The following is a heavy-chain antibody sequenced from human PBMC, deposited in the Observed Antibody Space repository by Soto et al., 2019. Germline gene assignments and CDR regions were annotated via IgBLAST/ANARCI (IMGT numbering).Heavy chain of an antibody. Sequence: SETLSLTCTVSDGSVSSGNFYWSWIRQPPGKGLEWIGYFYYTGSTNYNPSLKSRVTVSVDTSRNQFSLKLSSVTAADTAVYYCARAIHDYDSSGYLSFDNWGQGTLVTVSS. V-gene: IGHV4-61*01. J-gene: IGHJ4*02. CDR1: DGSVSSGNFY. CDR3: ARAIHDYDSSGYLSFDN. CDR2: FYYTGST. D-gene: IGHD3-22*01.